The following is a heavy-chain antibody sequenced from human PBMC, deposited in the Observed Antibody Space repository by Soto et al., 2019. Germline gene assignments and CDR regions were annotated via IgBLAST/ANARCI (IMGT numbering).Heavy chain of an antibody. CDR3: AKARYNWNFPLNY. CDR1: GFTFSSYA. Sequence: VGSLRLSCAASGFTFSSYAMSWVRQAPGKGLEWVSAISGSGGSTYYADSVKGRFAISRDNSKNTLYLQMNSLRAEDTAVYYCAKARYNWNFPLNYWGQGTLVTVSS. V-gene: IGHV3-23*01. D-gene: IGHD1-7*01. CDR2: ISGSGGST. J-gene: IGHJ4*02.